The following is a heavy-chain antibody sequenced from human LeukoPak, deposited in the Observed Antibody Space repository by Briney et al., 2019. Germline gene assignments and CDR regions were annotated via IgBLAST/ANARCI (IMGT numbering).Heavy chain of an antibody. Sequence: GGSLRLSCAASGFTFSSYGMHWVRQAPGKGLEWVAFIRYDGSNKYYADSVKGRFTISRDNSKNTLYLQMNSLRAEDTAVYYCAKCVGATTGGYYFDYWGQGTLVTVSS. V-gene: IGHV3-30*02. CDR1: GFTFSSYG. D-gene: IGHD1-26*01. CDR2: IRYDGSNK. CDR3: AKCVGATTGGYYFDY. J-gene: IGHJ4*02.